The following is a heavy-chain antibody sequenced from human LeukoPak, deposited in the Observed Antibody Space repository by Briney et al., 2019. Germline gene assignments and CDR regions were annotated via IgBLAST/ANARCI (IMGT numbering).Heavy chain of an antibody. CDR2: IHPNSGAT. Sequence: ASVKVSCKASGYTFTGYYMHWVRQAPGQGLEWMGRIHPNSGATNSAQKFQGRVTMTRDTSITTAYMELSRLTSDDTAVYYCARVKAVTNSNWFDPWGQGTLVTVS. D-gene: IGHD4-17*01. CDR1: GYTFTGYY. J-gene: IGHJ5*02. CDR3: ARVKAVTNSNWFDP. V-gene: IGHV1-2*06.